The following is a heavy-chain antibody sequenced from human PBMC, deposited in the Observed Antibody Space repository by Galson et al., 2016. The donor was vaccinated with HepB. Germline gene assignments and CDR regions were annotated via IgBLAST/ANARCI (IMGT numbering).Heavy chain of an antibody. CDR3: VKSSSKWLQHYDYGMDV. CDR1: GFTLSKYH. D-gene: IGHD5-12*01. Sequence: LRLSCAASGFTLSKYHMHWVRQAPGKGLEWVALSFHDEDYTYYPDSVKGRFTISRDNTKGTVYLHMNSLRDEDTAVFYCVKSSSKWLQHYDYGMDVWGQGTTVTVSS. V-gene: IGHV3-30-3*01. J-gene: IGHJ6*02. CDR2: SFHDEDYT.